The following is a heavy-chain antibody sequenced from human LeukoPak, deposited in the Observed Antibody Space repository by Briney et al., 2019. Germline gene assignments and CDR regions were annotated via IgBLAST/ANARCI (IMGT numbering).Heavy chain of an antibody. CDR3: AKSAYYDASGYYREYYFDY. CDR2: ISGSGGST. J-gene: IGHJ4*02. D-gene: IGHD3-22*01. Sequence: GGSLRLSCAASGFTFSSFAMSWVRQAPGKGLEWVSSISGSGGSTHYADSVKGRFTISRDKTKNTLYLQMNSLRAEDTAVYYCAKSAYYDASGYYREYYFDYWGQGTLVTVSS. V-gene: IGHV3-23*01. CDR1: GFTFSSFA.